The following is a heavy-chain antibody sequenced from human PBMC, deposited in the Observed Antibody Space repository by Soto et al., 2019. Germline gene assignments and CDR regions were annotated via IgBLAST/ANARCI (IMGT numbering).Heavy chain of an antibody. CDR2: IRSKANSYAT. Sequence: EVQLVESGGGLVQPGGSLKLSCAASGFTFSGSAMHWVRQASGKGLEWVGRIRSKANSYATAYASSVKGRFTISRDDSKNTAYLQMNSLKTEDTAVYYCTSDLGMDLWGQGTTVTVSS. J-gene: IGHJ6*02. CDR3: TSDLGMDL. V-gene: IGHV3-73*02. CDR1: GFTFSGSA.